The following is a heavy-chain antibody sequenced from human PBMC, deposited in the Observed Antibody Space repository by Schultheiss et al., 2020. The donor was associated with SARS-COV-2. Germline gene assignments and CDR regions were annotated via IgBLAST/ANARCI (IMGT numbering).Heavy chain of an antibody. J-gene: IGHJ5*02. D-gene: IGHD2-15*01. Sequence: GGSLRLSCAASGFTFSDYYMSWIRQAPGKGLEWVSYISSSSSYTNYADSVKGRFTISRDNAKNSLYLQMNSLRAEDTVVYYCARELEPYCSGGSCSDRWFDPWGQGTLVTVSS. CDR2: ISSSSSYT. CDR3: ARELEPYCSGGSCSDRWFDP. CDR1: GFTFSDYY. V-gene: IGHV3-11*05.